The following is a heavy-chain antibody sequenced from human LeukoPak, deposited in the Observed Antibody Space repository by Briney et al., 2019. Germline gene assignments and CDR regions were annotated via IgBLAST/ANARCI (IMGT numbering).Heavy chain of an antibody. CDR3: ARDRVYGGNSRDYYYMDV. Sequence: PGGSLRLSCAASGFTVSSNYMSWVRQAPGKGLEWVSVIYSGGSTYYADSVKGRFTISRDNSKNTLYLQMNSLRAEDTAVYYCARDRVYGGNSRDYYYMDVWGKGTTVTVSS. CDR1: GFTVSSNY. CDR2: IYSGGST. D-gene: IGHD4-23*01. V-gene: IGHV3-66*02. J-gene: IGHJ6*03.